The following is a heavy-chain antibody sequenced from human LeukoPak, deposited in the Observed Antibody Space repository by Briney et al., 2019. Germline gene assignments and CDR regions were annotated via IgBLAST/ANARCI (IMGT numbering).Heavy chain of an antibody. CDR1: GFTFSNAW. J-gene: IGHJ6*03. Sequence: PGGSLRLSCAASGFTFSNAWMSWVRQAPGKGLEWVGRIKSKTDGGTTDYAAPVKGRFTISRDDSKNTPYLQMNSLKTEDTAVYYCTTSLDYYYMDVWGKGTTVTVSS. CDR3: TTSLDYYYMDV. V-gene: IGHV3-15*01. CDR2: IKSKTDGGTT.